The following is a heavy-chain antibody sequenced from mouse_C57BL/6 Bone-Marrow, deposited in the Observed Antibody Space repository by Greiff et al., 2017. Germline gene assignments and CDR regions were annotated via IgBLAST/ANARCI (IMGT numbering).Heavy chain of an antibody. CDR3: ASYGNYWYFDV. J-gene: IGHJ1*03. Sequence: QVQLQQSGAELVRPGTSVKLSCKASGYTFTSYWMHWVKQRPGQGLEWIGVIDPSDSYTNYNQKFKGKATLTVDTSSSTAYMQLSSLTSEDSAVYYCASYGNYWYFDVWGTGTTVTVSS. D-gene: IGHD2-1*01. V-gene: IGHV1-59*01. CDR1: GYTFTSYW. CDR2: IDPSDSYT.